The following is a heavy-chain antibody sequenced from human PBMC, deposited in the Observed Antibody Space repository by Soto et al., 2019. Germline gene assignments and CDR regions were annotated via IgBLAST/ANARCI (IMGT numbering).Heavy chain of an antibody. J-gene: IGHJ3*02. CDR1: GGTFSSYA. CDR2: IIPIFGTA. Sequence: GASVKVSCKASGGTFSSYAISWVRQAPGQGLEWMGGIIPIFGTANYAQKFQGRVTITADESTSTAYMELSSLRSEDTAVYYCARDKSSSGWYYLFDIWGQGTMVTVS. V-gene: IGHV1-69*13. CDR3: ARDKSSSGWYYLFDI. D-gene: IGHD6-19*01.